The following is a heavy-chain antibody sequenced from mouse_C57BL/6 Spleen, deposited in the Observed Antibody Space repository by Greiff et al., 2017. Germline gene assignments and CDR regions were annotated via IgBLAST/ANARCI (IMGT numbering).Heavy chain of an antibody. CDR2: IYPGDGDT. CDR3: ARSIATGYLDV. D-gene: IGHD1-1*01. J-gene: IGHJ1*03. V-gene: IGHV1-82*01. CDR1: GYAFSSSW. Sequence: QVQLQQPGAELVKPGASVQLSCKASGYAFSSSWMNWVKQRPGKGLEWIGRIYPGDGDTNYNGKFKGKATLTADKSSSTAYMQLSSLTSDDAAVYCGARSIATGYLDVWGTGTTVTVSS.